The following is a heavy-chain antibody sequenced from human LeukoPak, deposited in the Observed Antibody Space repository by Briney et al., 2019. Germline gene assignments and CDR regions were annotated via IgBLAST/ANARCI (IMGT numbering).Heavy chain of an antibody. CDR2: ISTYNGNT. J-gene: IGHJ5*02. V-gene: IGHV1-18*01. CDR3: ARDIKRSRARWENLGFDP. D-gene: IGHD1-26*01. CDR1: GYTFTNYG. Sequence: ASVEVSCKASGYTFTNYGISWVRQAPGQGLEWMGWISTYNGNTNYVQKLQGRVTMTTDTSTSTAYMELRSLRSDDTAVYYCARDIKRSRARWENLGFDPWGQGTLVTVSS.